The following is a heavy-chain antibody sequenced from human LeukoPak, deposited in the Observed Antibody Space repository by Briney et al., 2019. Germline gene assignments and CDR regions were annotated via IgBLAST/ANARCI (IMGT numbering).Heavy chain of an antibody. CDR3: VRDQDWAFDY. CDR2: INTKSRTI. CDR1: GFTLNTYT. Sequence: PGGSLRLSCAASGFTLNTYTMNCVRQAPGKGLEWISFINTKSRTIYYTHSVKGRFTISRDNAKNPLYLQMNSLRAEDTALYYCVRDQDWAFDYWGQGTLVTVSS. V-gene: IGHV3-48*01. J-gene: IGHJ4*02. D-gene: IGHD3-9*01.